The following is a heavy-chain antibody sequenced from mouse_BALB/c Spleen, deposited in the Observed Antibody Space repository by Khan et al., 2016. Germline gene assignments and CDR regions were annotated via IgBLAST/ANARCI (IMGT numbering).Heavy chain of an antibody. J-gene: IGHJ3*01. Sequence: QVRLQQSGPGLVQPSQSLSITCTVSGFSLTTYGVHWVRQSPGKGLEWLGVIWTGGSTDYNAAFISRLSISKDNSKSQVFLKMNSLQANDTAIYYCASLWLRRGDPYWGQGTLVTVSA. CDR1: GFSLTTYG. CDR3: ASLWLRRGDPY. D-gene: IGHD2-2*01. V-gene: IGHV2-2*02. CDR2: IWTGGST.